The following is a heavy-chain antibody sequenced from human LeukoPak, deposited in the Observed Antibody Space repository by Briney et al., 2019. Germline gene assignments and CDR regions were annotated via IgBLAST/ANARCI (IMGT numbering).Heavy chain of an antibody. CDR3: ARKDIVATRWFDP. CDR2: IIPIFGTA. Sequence: ASVKVSCKASGGTFSSYAISWVRQAPGQGLEWMGGIIPIFGTANYAQKFQGRVTITADESTSTAYMELSSLRSEDTAVYYCARKDIVATRWFDPWGQGTLVTVSS. V-gene: IGHV1-69*13. CDR1: GGTFSSYA. D-gene: IGHD5-12*01. J-gene: IGHJ5*02.